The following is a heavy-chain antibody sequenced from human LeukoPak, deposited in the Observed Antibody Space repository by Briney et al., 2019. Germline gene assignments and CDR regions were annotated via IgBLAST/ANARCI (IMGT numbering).Heavy chain of an antibody. J-gene: IGHJ4*02. V-gene: IGHV1-69*05. CDR2: IIPIFGTA. Sequence: SVKVSCKASGGTFSSYAISWVRQAPGQGLEWMGRIIPIFGTANYTQKFQGRVTITTDESTSTAYMELSSLRSEDTAVYYCARESGYSSGWFDGGFDYWGQGTLVTVSS. CDR1: GGTFSSYA. CDR3: ARESGYSSGWFDGGFDY. D-gene: IGHD6-19*01.